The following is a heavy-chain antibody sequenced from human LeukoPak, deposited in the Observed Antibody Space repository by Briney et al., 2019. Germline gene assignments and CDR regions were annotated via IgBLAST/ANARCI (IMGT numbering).Heavy chain of an antibody. CDR1: GFTFSSYW. D-gene: IGHD3-16*01. J-gene: IGHJ4*02. CDR2: IKTDGTEN. CDR3: AKHGLNVFDF. V-gene: IGHV3-7*05. Sequence: PGGSLRLSCAASGFTFSSYWMGWVRQAPGKGLEWVANIKTDGTENYYVDSVKGRFTISRDNAKNLLYLQMNSLRGEDTAVYYCAKHGLNVFDFWGQGTLVTVSS.